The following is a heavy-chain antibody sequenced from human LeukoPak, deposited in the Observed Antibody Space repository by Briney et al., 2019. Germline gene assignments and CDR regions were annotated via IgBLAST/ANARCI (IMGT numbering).Heavy chain of an antibody. CDR3: ARGGIVVVPAASAFDP. V-gene: IGHV1-69*13. D-gene: IGHD2-2*01. CDR2: IIPIFGTA. J-gene: IGHJ5*02. Sequence: VASVTVSFTASGGTFSIYAISWVRQAPGQGLEWMGGIIPIFGTANYAQKFQGRVTITADESTSSAYMELSSLRSEDTAVYYCARGGIVVVPAASAFDPWGQGTLVTVSS. CDR1: GGTFSIYA.